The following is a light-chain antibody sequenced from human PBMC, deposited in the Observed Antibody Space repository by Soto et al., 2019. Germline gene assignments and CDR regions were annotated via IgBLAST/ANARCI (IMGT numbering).Light chain of an antibody. CDR1: SSNIGAGYD. J-gene: IGLJ1*01. V-gene: IGLV1-40*01. CDR3: QSYDSSLSGYV. Sequence: QSVLTQPPSVSGAPGQRVTISCTGSSSNIGAGYDVHWYQQVPGTAPKLLIYDNTNRPSGVPGRFSGSKSGTSASLAITGLQAGDEADYYCQSYDSSLSGYVFGTGTKVTVL. CDR2: DNT.